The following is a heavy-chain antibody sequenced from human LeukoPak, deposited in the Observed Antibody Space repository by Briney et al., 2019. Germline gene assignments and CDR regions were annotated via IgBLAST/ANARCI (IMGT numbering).Heavy chain of an antibody. V-gene: IGHV3-23*01. Sequence: GGSLRLSCAASGFASGFTFSSYAMSWVRQAPGKGLEWVASINGRAATTYYADSVKGRFTISRDNSKNTLYQQMNSLGADDTAVYYCAKAPATGEGYYFYYMDVWGKGTTVTVSS. J-gene: IGHJ6*03. CDR1: GFTFSSYA. CDR2: INGRAATT. D-gene: IGHD7-27*01. CDR3: AKAPATGEGYYFYYMDV.